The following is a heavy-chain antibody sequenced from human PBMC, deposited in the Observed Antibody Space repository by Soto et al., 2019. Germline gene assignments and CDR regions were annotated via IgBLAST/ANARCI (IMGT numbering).Heavy chain of an antibody. V-gene: IGHV1-46*01. CDR2: IDPSGNGT. CDR1: GHTLINYY. D-gene: IGHD3-22*01. J-gene: IGHJ4*02. CDR3: AINYYDSSGYLY. Sequence: VASVKVSCKTSGHTLINYYMHWVRQAPGQGLDWLGKIDPSGNGTSYAERFQGRITLTSDTSTKTVYVELSSLRSEDTAIYYCAINYYDSSGYLYWGQGTLVTVSS.